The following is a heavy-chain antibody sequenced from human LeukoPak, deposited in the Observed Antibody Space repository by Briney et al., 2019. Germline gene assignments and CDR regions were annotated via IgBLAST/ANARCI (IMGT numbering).Heavy chain of an antibody. V-gene: IGHV1-8*03. Sequence: GASVKVSSKASGYNITSYDINWVRRATGQGLEWMGWMNPNIGTPSYEKTFQGRVTTTRNTSISTASMELSSARSGDTTAYYCAGCGIAPAGTGYYYACFDVWGKGTTVTVSS. CDR3: AGCGIAPAGTGYYYACFDV. CDR1: GYNITSYD. D-gene: IGHD6-13*01. J-gene: IGHJ6*03. CDR2: MNPNIGTP.